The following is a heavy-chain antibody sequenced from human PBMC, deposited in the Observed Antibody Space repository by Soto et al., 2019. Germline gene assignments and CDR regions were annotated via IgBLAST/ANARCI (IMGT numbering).Heavy chain of an antibody. V-gene: IGHV3-15*07. CDR2: IKTSAGGGAT. J-gene: IGHJ6*02. D-gene: IGHD2-15*01. CDR3: TTGSVEGI. Sequence: VQLVESAGGLVKPGGSLRLSCVASGFSFNEAWMNWVRQAPGQGLEWVGRIKTSAGGGATNYAAPVQGRFTISRDDSKNTLYLHMTSLRTEDTAIYYCTTGSVEGIWGQGTTVIVSS. CDR1: GFSFNEAW.